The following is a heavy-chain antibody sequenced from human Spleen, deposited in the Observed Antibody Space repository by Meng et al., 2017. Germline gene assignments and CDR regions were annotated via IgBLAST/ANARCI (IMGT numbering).Heavy chain of an antibody. J-gene: IGHJ4*02. Sequence: ASVKVSCKASGGMFSSSVIGWVRRAPGQGLEWMGRINPKSGDTHYAQRFQGRVTMTGDTSISTAYMELSGLRSDDTAMYYCARDEDISAAGKLFGDYWGQGTLVTVSS. CDR2: INPKSGDT. CDR1: GGMFSSSV. CDR3: ARDEDISAAGKLFGDY. D-gene: IGHD6-13*01. V-gene: IGHV1-2*06.